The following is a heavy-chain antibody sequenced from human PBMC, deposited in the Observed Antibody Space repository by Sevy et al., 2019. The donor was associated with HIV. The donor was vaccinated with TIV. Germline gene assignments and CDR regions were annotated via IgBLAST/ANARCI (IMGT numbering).Heavy chain of an antibody. CDR3: ARGPPVSTGDDSLNWFDP. CDR1: YGSISGYH. Sequence: SETLSLTCTVSYGSISGYHWTWIRQPPGKTLEYVGYVYYTGDTNYNPSLKSRVTMSVDTSKSQCSLKVISVTTADTAVYYCARGPPVSTGDDSLNWFDPWGQGTLVTVSS. V-gene: IGHV4-59*01. D-gene: IGHD1-1*01. CDR2: VYYTGDT. J-gene: IGHJ5*02.